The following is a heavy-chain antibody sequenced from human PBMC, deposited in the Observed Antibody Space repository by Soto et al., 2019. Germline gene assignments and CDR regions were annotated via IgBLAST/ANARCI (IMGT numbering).Heavy chain of an antibody. CDR2: VYYSGTT. CDR3: ARAYWANEKRVES. J-gene: IGHJ4*02. D-gene: IGHD2-8*02. Sequence: LSLTCTVSGGSVNSGSYYWTWIRQSPGRGLELIVYVYYSGTTKYNPSLKSRATISVDTTNNRFSLRLGPMTPADTAVYYCARAYWANEKRVESWGQGTLVTVSS. V-gene: IGHV4-61*01. CDR1: GGSVNSGSYY.